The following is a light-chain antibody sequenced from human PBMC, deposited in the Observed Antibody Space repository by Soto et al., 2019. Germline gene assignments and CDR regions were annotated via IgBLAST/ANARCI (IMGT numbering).Light chain of an antibody. V-gene: IGLV1-40*01. CDR1: SSNIGANYD. CDR2: GNS. Sequence: QSVLTQPPSVSGAPGQRVTISCTGSSSNIGANYDVHWYQQLPGTAPKLLIYGNSNRPSGVPDRFSGSKSGTSASLAITGLQAEDDADYYSQSYDSSLSGWGVFGGGTKLTVL. CDR3: QSYDSSLSGWGV. J-gene: IGLJ3*02.